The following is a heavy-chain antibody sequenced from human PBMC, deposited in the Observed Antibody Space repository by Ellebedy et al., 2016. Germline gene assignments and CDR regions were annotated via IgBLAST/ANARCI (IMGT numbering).Heavy chain of an antibody. Sequence: GESLKISXAASGFTFSSYAMSWVRQAPGKGLEWVSAISGSGGNTYYADSVKGRFTISRDNSKNTLYLQMNSLRAEDTAVYYCARDSGVPSTYYYGSGRIFDYWGQGTLVTVSS. D-gene: IGHD3-10*01. J-gene: IGHJ4*02. CDR3: ARDSGVPSTYYYGSGRIFDY. CDR1: GFTFSSYA. CDR2: ISGSGGNT. V-gene: IGHV3-23*01.